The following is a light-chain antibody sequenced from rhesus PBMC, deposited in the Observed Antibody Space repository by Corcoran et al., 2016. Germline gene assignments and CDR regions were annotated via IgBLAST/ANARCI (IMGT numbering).Light chain of an antibody. J-gene: IGLJ1*01. CDR2: EVS. V-gene: IGLV2-32*01. CDR3: CSYAGSYTYI. Sequence: QAALTQPRSVSGSPGQSVTISCTGTRSDIGGYNYVSWYQQHPGTAPKLMIYEVSKRPLGVSDRFSGSKSGNTPSLTISGLQAEDEADYYCCSYAGSYTYIFGAGTRLTVL. CDR1: RSDIGGYNY.